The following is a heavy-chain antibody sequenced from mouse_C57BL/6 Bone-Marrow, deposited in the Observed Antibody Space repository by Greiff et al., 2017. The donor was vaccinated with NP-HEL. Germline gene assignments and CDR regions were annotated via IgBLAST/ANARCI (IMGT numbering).Heavy chain of an antibody. Sequence: VQLVESGAELVRPGASVKLSCKASGYTFTDYYINWVKQRPGQGLEWIARIYPGSGNTYYNEKFKGKATLTAEKSSSTAYMQLSSLTSEDSAVYFCARDWTGTYFDYWGQGTTLTVSS. CDR1: GYTFTDYY. CDR2: IYPGSGNT. J-gene: IGHJ2*01. V-gene: IGHV1-76*01. D-gene: IGHD4-1*01. CDR3: ARDWTGTYFDY.